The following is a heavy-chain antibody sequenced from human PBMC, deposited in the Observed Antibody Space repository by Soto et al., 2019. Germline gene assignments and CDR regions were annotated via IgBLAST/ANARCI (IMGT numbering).Heavy chain of an antibody. J-gene: IGHJ3*02. CDR1: GGSISSYC. V-gene: IGHV4-59*08. CDR2: IYYSGST. Sequence: QVQLQESGPGLVKPSETLSLTCTVSGGSISSYCWSWIRQPPGKGLEWIGYIYYSGSTNYNPSLKSRVTISVDTSKNQFSLKLSSVTAADTAVYYCARRWGYAFDIWGQGTMVTDSS. CDR3: ARRWGYAFDI. D-gene: IGHD1-26*01.